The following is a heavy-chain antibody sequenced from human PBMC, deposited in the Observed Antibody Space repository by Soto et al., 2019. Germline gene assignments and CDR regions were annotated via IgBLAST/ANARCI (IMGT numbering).Heavy chain of an antibody. CDR1: GGSISSYY. CDR2: ISATGST. J-gene: IGHJ4*02. V-gene: IGHV4-4*07. D-gene: IGHD5-12*01. CDR3: ARDPGYSAYAFDY. Sequence: PSETLSLTCTVSGGSISSYYWSWIRQPAGKGLEWVGRISATGSTNYNPSLKSRVTMSVDTSKNQFSLNLSSVTAADTAVYYCARDPGYSAYAFDYWGQGTVLTVSS.